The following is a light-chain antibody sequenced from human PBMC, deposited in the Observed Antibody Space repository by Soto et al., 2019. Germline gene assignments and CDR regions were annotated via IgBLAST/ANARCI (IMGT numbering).Light chain of an antibody. CDR3: MQALQTPYT. Sequence: EIVMTQSPPSLTVTPGEPASISCSSSQRLLHSNGNIFLDWYLQKPGQSPQLLIYLGFNRASGVHDRVSGSGAGTDFTLKISRVEAEDAGVYYCMQALQTPYTFGRGTKLEIK. CDR1: QRLLHSNGNIF. V-gene: IGKV2-28*01. J-gene: IGKJ2*01. CDR2: LGF.